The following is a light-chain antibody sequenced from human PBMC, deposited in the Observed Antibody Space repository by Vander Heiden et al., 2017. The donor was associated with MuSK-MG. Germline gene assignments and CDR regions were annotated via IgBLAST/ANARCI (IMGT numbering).Light chain of an antibody. J-gene: IGLJ2*01. CDR2: EVS. V-gene: IGLV2-14*01. Sequence: QSALPQPASVSGSPGPSITLPCPGTSSAVGGYNYVSWYQQHPGKAPKLMIYEVSNRPSGVSNRFSGSKSGNTASLTISGLQAEDEADYYCSSYTSSSTVVFGGGTKLTVL. CDR1: SSAVGGYNY. CDR3: SSYTSSSTVV.